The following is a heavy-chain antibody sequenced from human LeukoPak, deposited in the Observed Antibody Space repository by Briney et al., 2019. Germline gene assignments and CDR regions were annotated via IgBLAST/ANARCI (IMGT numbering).Heavy chain of an antibody. Sequence: GESLRLSCAASGFSFTTHWMSWVRQAPGKGLEWVANIEADAKSEYYVDSVKGRFTISRDNAKNSLFLQMNNLRAEDTAVYYCAKDWRGGHTFDQWGHGTLVTVSS. D-gene: IGHD6-25*01. CDR3: AKDWRGGHTFDQ. V-gene: IGHV3-7*01. J-gene: IGHJ4*01. CDR1: GFSFTTHW. CDR2: IEADAKSE.